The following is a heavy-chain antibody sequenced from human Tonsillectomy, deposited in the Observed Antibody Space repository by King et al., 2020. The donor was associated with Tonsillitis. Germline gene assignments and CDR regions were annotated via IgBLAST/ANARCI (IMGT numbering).Heavy chain of an antibody. CDR2: ISDSGGST. V-gene: IGHV3-23*04. Sequence: VQLVESGRALVQPGGSLRLSCAASGFTFSSYAMSWVRQAPGKGLEWVSSISDSGGSTFYADSVKGRFTISRDNSKNTLYLQMNSLRAEDTAVYYCVKHSGRHSGGEGGQGTLVTVSS. CDR3: VKHSGRHSGGE. D-gene: IGHD1-26*01. CDR1: GFTFSSYA. J-gene: IGHJ4*02.